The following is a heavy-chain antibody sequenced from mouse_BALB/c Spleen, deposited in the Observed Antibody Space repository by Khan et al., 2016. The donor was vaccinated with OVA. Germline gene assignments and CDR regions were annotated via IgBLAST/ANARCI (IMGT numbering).Heavy chain of an antibody. Sequence: VQLLETGPGLVQPSQSLFITCTVSGFSLTSYGVHWVRQSPGKGLEWLGVKWIGGSTDYNAAFITRLSITKDNSKSQVFFKMNSLQADDTAIYYCVRNQGGYYGSSAGFAYWGQGALVTVSA. CDR2: KWIGGST. V-gene: IGHV2-4-1*01. J-gene: IGHJ3*01. CDR3: VRNQGGYYGSSAGFAY. CDR1: GFSLTSYG. D-gene: IGHD1-1*01.